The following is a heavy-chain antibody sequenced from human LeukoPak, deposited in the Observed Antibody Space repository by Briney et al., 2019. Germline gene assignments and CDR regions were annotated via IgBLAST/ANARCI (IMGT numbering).Heavy chain of an antibody. Sequence: GGSLRLSCAASGFTFSSYGMHWVRQAPGKGLEWVSSISSSSSYIYYADSVKGRFTISRDNAKSSLFLQLNSLSAEDTAMYYCARWDAYCTGGSCYFGGFAFDIWGQGTVVTVSS. D-gene: IGHD2-15*01. CDR3: ARWDAYCTGGSCYFGGFAFDI. V-gene: IGHV3-21*06. J-gene: IGHJ3*02. CDR1: GFTFSSYG. CDR2: ISSSSSYI.